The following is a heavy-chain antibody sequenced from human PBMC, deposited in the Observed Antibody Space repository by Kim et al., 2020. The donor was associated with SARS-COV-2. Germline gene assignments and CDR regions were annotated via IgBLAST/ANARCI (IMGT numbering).Heavy chain of an antibody. CDR3: ARHYTPWFGELYGGYFDY. D-gene: IGHD3-10*01. J-gene: IGHJ4*02. CDR2: IYYSGST. CDR1: GGSISSSSYY. V-gene: IGHV4-39*01. Sequence: SETLSLTFTVSGGSISSSSYYWGWIRQPPGKGLEWIGSIYYSGSTYYNPSLKSRVTISVDTSKNQFSLKLSPVTAADTAVYYCARHYTPWFGELYGGYFDYWGQGTLVTVSS.